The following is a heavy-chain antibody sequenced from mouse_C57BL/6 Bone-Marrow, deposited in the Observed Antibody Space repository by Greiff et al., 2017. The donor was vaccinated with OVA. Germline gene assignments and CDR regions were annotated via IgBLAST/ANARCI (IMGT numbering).Heavy chain of an antibody. CDR3: ARSTMVTPYYFDY. V-gene: IGHV1-55*01. CDR1: GYTFTSYW. Sequence: QVQLQQPGAELVKPGASVKMSCKASGYTFTSYWITWVKQRPGQGLEWIGDISPGSGSTNYNEQFKSKATLTVDTSSSTAYMQLSSLTSEDSAVYYCARSTMVTPYYFDYWGQGTTLTVSS. CDR2: ISPGSGST. J-gene: IGHJ2*01. D-gene: IGHD2-2*01.